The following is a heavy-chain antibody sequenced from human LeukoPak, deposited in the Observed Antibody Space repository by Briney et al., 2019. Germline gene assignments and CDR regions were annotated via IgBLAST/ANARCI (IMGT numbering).Heavy chain of an antibody. J-gene: IGHJ4*02. D-gene: IGHD1-26*01. Sequence: GGSLRLSCAASGFTFSSYGMHWVRQAPGKGLEWVAVIWYDGSNKYYADSVKGRFTISRDNSKNTLYLQMNSLRAEDTAVYYCARGNRAGAFDYWGQGTLVTVSS. CDR3: ARGNRAGAFDY. CDR2: IWYDGSNK. V-gene: IGHV3-33*01. CDR1: GFTFSSYG.